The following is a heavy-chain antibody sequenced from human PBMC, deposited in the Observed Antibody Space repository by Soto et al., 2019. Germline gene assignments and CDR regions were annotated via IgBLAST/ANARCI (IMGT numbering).Heavy chain of an antibody. CDR1: GFTVSSNY. Sequence: EVQLVESGGGLTQPGGSLRLSCAASGFTVSSNYMSWVHQAPGKGLEWVSVIYSGGSTYYADSVKGRFTISRDNSKNTLYLQMNSLRAEDTAVYYCARDRAEPYYYYGMDVWGQGTTVTVSS. V-gene: IGHV3-53*01. CDR2: IYSGGST. J-gene: IGHJ6*02. D-gene: IGHD3-10*01. CDR3: ARDRAEPYYYYGMDV.